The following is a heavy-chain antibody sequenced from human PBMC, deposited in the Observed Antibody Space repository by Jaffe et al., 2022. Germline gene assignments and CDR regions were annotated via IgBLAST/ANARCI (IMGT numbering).Heavy chain of an antibody. CDR1: GYSISSGYY. J-gene: IGHJ4*02. V-gene: IGHV4-38-2*01. CDR3: ARHYGDYYVARGLYFDY. Sequence: QVQLQESGPGLVKPSETLSLTCAVSGYSISSGYYWGWIRQPPGKGLEWIGSIYHSGSTYYNPSLKSRVTISVDTSKNQFSLKLSSVTAADTAVYYCARHYGDYYVARGLYFDYWGQGTLVTVSS. CDR2: IYHSGST. D-gene: IGHD4-17*01.